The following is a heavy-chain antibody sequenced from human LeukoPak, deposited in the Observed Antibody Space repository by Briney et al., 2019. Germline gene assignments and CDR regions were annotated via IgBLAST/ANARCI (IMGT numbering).Heavy chain of an antibody. Sequence: GGSLRLSCAASGFTFSNAWMSWVRQAPGKGLERVGRIKSKTDGGTTDYAAPVKGRFTISRDDSKNTLYLQMNSLKTEDTAVYYCTTDPPYCTNGVCSEGDYWGQGTLVTVSS. CDR3: TTDPPYCTNGVCSEGDY. CDR1: GFTFSNAW. J-gene: IGHJ4*02. V-gene: IGHV3-15*01. D-gene: IGHD2-8*01. CDR2: IKSKTDGGTT.